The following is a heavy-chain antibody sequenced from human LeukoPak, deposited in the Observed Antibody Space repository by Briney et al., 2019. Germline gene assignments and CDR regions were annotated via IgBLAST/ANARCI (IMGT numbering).Heavy chain of an antibody. V-gene: IGHV4-59*08. CDR2: IYYSGST. Sequence: PSETLSLTCTVSGGSISSYYWSWIRQPPGKGLEWIGYIYYSGSTNYNPSLKSRVTISVDTSKNQFSLKLSSVTAADTAVYYCARSTYSGSTPYYYGMDVWGQGTTVTVSS. J-gene: IGHJ6*02. D-gene: IGHD1-26*01. CDR3: ARSTYSGSTPYYYGMDV. CDR1: GGSISSYY.